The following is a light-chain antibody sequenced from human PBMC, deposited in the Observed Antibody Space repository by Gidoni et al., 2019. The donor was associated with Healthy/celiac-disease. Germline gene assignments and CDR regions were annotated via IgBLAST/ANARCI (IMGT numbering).Light chain of an antibody. V-gene: IGLV1-47*01. J-gene: IGLJ2*01. CDR3: AAWDDSLSRPTV. CDR2: RNN. Sequence: SVLTHPPSASCTPGQRVTIPCSGSSSNIGSNYVSWYQQLPGTAPKLLINRNNQQPSGVPDRLSGSKSGTSASLAISWLRSDDEADYYCAAWDDSLSRPTVFGGGTKLTVL. CDR1: SSNIGSNY.